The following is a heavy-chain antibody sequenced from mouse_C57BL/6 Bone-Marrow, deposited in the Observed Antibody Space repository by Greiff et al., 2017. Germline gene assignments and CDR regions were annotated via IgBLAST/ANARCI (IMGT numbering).Heavy chain of an antibody. CDR1: GFTFSSYA. D-gene: IGHD2-4*01. CDR3: ARGVITTSFAY. J-gene: IGHJ3*01. Sequence: DVQLVESGGGLVKPGGSLKLSCAASGFTFSSYAMSWVRQNPEKKLEWVATIKGGGSYPYYPDNVKGRFTISRDNAKNNLYLQMSHLKSEDTAMYYCARGVITTSFAYWGQGTLVTVSA. CDR2: IKGGGSYP. V-gene: IGHV5-4*01.